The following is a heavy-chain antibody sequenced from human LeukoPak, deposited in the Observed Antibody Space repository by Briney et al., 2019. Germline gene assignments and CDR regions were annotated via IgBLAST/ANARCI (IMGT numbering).Heavy chain of an antibody. CDR1: GGSISSYY. J-gene: IGHJ4*02. CDR3: ARLEFLTGYSYYFDY. Sequence: SETLSLTCTVSGGSISSYYWSWIRQPPGKGLEWIGYIYYSGSTNYNPSLKSRVTISVHTSKNQFSLKLSSVTAADTAVYYCARLEFLTGYSYYFDYWGQGTLVTVSS. D-gene: IGHD3-9*01. V-gene: IGHV4-59*01. CDR2: IYYSGST.